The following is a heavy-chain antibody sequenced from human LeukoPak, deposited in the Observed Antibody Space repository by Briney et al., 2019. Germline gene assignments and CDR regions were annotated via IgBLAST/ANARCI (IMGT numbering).Heavy chain of an antibody. D-gene: IGHD3-3*01. Sequence: ASVKVSCKASGYTFTSYGISWVRQAPGQGLEWMGWISGYNGNINYAQKLQGRVTMTTDTSTSTAYMELRSLRSDDKAVYYCARGLGYYDFWSGPNWFDPWGQGTLVTVSS. CDR1: GYTFTSYG. CDR3: ARGLGYYDFWSGPNWFDP. J-gene: IGHJ5*02. V-gene: IGHV1-18*01. CDR2: ISGYNGNI.